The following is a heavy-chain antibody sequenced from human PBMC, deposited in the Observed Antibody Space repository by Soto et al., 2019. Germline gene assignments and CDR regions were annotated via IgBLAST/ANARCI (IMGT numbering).Heavy chain of an antibody. Sequence: AASVKVSCKASGYTFTSYYMHWVRQAPGQGLEWMGIINPSGGSTSYAQKFQGRVTMTRDTSTSTVYMELSSLRSEDTAVYYCARDIVVVVAATRPEAFDIWGQGTMVTVSS. CDR3: ARDIVVVVAATRPEAFDI. CDR1: GYTFTSYY. CDR2: INPSGGST. D-gene: IGHD2-15*01. J-gene: IGHJ3*02. V-gene: IGHV1-46*01.